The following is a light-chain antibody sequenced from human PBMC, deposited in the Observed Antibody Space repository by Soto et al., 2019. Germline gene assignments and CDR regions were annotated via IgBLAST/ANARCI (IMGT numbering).Light chain of an antibody. CDR3: SLSYSGLRV. J-gene: IGLJ3*02. CDR2: DTD. CDR1: TGTVTTSHY. Sequence: QAVVTQEPSLTVSPGGTVTFTCGSSTGTVTTSHYPYWFQQKPGQAPRTLIYDTDNKHSWTPARFSGSLVAGKPALTLSGAQPEDEADYFCSLSYSGLRVFGGGTKLTVL. V-gene: IGLV7-46*01.